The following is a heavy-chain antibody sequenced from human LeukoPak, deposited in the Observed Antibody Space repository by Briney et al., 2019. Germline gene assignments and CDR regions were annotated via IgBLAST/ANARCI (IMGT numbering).Heavy chain of an antibody. D-gene: IGHD2-15*01. CDR3: VVGGSPGY. CDR2: ISTDGYTT. J-gene: IGHJ4*02. CDR1: GLAFSAYK. Sequence: PGGSLRLSCAASGLAFSAYKMHWVRQAPRKGLAWVSRISTDGYTTDYADFVQGRFTASRDNTKNTQSLEMNSLRAEDTAVYYCVVGGSPGYWGQGTLVTVSS. V-gene: IGHV3-74*01.